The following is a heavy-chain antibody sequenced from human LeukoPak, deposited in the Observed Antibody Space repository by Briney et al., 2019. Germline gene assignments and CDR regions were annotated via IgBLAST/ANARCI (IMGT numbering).Heavy chain of an antibody. CDR3: ATADWESFYFDS. CDR2: TSYSEGT. J-gene: IGHJ4*02. Sequence: PSETLSLTCAVYGESFSGYYWGWIRQHPGKGLEWIGFTSYSEGTYYNPSLMSRITISVDRSQNQFSPKMRDVTAADTAVYFCATADWESFYFDSWGQGALVAVSS. V-gene: IGHV4-31*11. D-gene: IGHD1-26*01. CDR1: GESFSGYY.